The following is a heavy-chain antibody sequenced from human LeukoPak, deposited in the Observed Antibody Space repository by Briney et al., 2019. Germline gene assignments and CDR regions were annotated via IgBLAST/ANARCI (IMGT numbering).Heavy chain of an antibody. CDR1: GFSFDDYA. J-gene: IGHJ6*03. Sequence: SGASLRLSCTASGFSFDDYAMHWVRQAPGKGLEWLTGISWNSGVIRYADSVKGRFTISRDNANTSLYLQMNSRRAEDMALDYCAKDQGATYFYYMDVWGKGTTVAVSS. V-gene: IGHV3-9*03. CDR3: AKDQGATYFYYMDV. CDR2: ISWNSGVI.